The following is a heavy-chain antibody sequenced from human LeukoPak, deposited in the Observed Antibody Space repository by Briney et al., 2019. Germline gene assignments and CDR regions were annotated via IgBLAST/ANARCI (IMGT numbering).Heavy chain of an antibody. CDR3: ARDPGWSSFDI. V-gene: IGHV3-7*03. Sequence: GGSLRLSCVASGFSFTSYWMSWVRQAPGKDLEFVANINQDAGTTNYVDSVKGRFTISRDNAENSLYLQMSSLRAEDTALYHCARDPGWSSFDIWGQGIMVTVSS. J-gene: IGHJ3*02. CDR1: GFSFTSYW. CDR2: INQDAGTT. D-gene: IGHD2-15*01.